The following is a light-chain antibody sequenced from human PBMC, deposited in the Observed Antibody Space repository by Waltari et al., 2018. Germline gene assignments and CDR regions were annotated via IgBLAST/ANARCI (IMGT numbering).Light chain of an antibody. J-gene: IGKJ2*01. CDR1: ESVGTD. CDR2: FGS. Sequence: EIVMTQSPVTMSVSPGEGVTLSCTASESVGTDVAWYRHKPGQPTRLIIYFGSTRATCVPARISGSGSGTDFSLTISSLESEDFAFYYCQQSRQWPRRTFGQGTKLE. V-gene: IGKV3D-15*01. CDR3: QQSRQWPRRT.